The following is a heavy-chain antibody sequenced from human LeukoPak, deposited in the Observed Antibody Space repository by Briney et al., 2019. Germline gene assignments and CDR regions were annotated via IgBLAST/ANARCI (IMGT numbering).Heavy chain of an antibody. CDR3: ARENDFWSGPTKNYYYYVMDV. CDR2: IIPSLDVA. CDR1: GGTFSSYA. J-gene: IGHJ6*02. Sequence: SGKVSCKASGGTFSSYAISWVRQAPGQGLEWMGRIIPSLDVANYAHKFQGRVTITADKSTSTPYLELSSLRSEDTAVYYCARENDFWSGPTKNYYYYVMDVWGQGTTVTVCS. V-gene: IGHV1-69*04. D-gene: IGHD3-3*01.